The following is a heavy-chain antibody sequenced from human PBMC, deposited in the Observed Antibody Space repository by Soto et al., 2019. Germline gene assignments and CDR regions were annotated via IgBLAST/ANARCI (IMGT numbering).Heavy chain of an antibody. J-gene: IGHJ4*02. D-gene: IGHD3-3*01. V-gene: IGHV1-18*01. CDR3: ARDRGYDFWSGYSYYFDY. CDR1: GYTFTSYG. Sequence: ASVKVSCKAPGYTFTSYGISWVRQAPGQGLEWMGWISAYNGNTNYAQKLQGRVTMTTDTSTSTAYMELWSLRSDDTAVYYCARDRGYDFWSGYSYYFDYWGQGTLVPVSS. CDR2: ISAYNGNT.